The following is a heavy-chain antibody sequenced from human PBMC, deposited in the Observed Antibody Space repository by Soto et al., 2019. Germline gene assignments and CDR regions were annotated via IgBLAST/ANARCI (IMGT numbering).Heavy chain of an antibody. CDR2: ISAYNGNT. Sequence: ASVKVSCKASGYTFTSYGISWVRQAPGQGLEWMGWISAYNGNTNYAQKLQGRVTMTTDTSTSTAYMELRSLRSDDTAVYYCARDEEERDSSGQKWVDYWGQGTLVTVSS. CDR1: GYTFTSYG. D-gene: IGHD6-19*01. V-gene: IGHV1-18*01. J-gene: IGHJ4*02. CDR3: ARDEEERDSSGQKWVDY.